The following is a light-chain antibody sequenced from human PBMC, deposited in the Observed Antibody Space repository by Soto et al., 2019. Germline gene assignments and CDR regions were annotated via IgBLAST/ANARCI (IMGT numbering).Light chain of an antibody. Sequence: EIQMTQSPSSLSASVGDRVTLTCRASHTIATYLNWYQQKAGRVPEVLIYGTSTLQPGVPSMFTGSGYGTDFTLTINNVQPEDFATYYCQQFYYYPHTFGQGTKLEVK. V-gene: IGKV1-39*01. J-gene: IGKJ2*01. CDR1: HTIATY. CDR2: GTS. CDR3: QQFYYYPHT.